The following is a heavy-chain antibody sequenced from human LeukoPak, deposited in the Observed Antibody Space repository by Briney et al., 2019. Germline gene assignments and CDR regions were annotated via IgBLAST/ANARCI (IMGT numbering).Heavy chain of an antibody. V-gene: IGHV4-39*07. Sequence: SETLSLTCTVSGDSISNSNYYWGWIRQPPGKGLEWVGTIYYSGTTYYNPSLKSRVAISVDTSRNQFSLRLNSITAADTAVYYCASRYSTGLHFDFWGQGTLVPVSS. D-gene: IGHD2-8*02. CDR1: GDSISNSNYY. CDR2: IYYSGTT. CDR3: ASRYSTGLHFDF. J-gene: IGHJ4*02.